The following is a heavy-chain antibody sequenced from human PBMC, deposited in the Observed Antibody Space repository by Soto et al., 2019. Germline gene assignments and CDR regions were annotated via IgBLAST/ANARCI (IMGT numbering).Heavy chain of an antibody. CDR2: INRDANDI. Sequence: EVQLVESGGGLVQPGGSLRLSCEASRGAFGDYWMHWVRQAPGKGLVWVSRINRDANDIIYADSVKGRFTASRDNAKKMVFLQLNSPRVEDTAVCYCASDVPCNWVDSWSQGTLVTVSS. D-gene: IGHD3-10*02. V-gene: IGHV3-74*01. CDR3: ASDVPCNWVDS. CDR1: RGAFGDYW. J-gene: IGHJ5*01.